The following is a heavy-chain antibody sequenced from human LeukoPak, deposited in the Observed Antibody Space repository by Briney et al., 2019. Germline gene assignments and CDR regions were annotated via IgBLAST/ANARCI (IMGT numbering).Heavy chain of an antibody. Sequence: PSETLSLTCAVYGGSFSGYYWSWIRQPPGKGLEWIGEINHSGSTNYNPSLKSRVTISVDTSKNQFSLKLSSVTAADTAVYYCARLRPGPRGYCSGGSCYPRGPAFDIWGQGTMVTVSS. CDR2: INHSGST. CDR1: GGSFSGYY. CDR3: ARLRPGPRGYCSGGSCYPRGPAFDI. J-gene: IGHJ3*02. V-gene: IGHV4-34*01. D-gene: IGHD2-15*01.